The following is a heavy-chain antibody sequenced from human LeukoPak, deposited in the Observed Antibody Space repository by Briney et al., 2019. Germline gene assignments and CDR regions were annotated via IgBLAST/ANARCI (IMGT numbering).Heavy chain of an antibody. Sequence: GGSLRLSCAASGFIFSSYWMSWVRQAPRKGLEWVANIKQDGSEKYYVDSVKGRFTISRDNAKNSLYLQMNSLRAEDTAVYYCARKTPPDYWGQGTLVTVSS. V-gene: IGHV3-7*01. CDR1: GFIFSSYW. CDR2: IKQDGSEK. CDR3: ARKTPPDY. J-gene: IGHJ4*02.